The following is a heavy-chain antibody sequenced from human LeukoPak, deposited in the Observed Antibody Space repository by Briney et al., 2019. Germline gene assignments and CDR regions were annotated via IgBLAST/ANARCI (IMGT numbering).Heavy chain of an antibody. J-gene: IGHJ4*02. CDR3: ARDYYGSGTYYTPPQASGY. CDR2: LSGSGGST. D-gene: IGHD3-10*01. V-gene: IGHV3-23*01. CDR1: AFTFSNYG. Sequence: GGSLGLSCAASAFTFSNYGMRWVRQAPGKGLEWVSGLSGSGGSTYYADSVKGRFTISRDNSENTLYLQMNSLRAEDTAVYFCARDYYGSGTYYTPPQASGYWGQGTLVTVSS.